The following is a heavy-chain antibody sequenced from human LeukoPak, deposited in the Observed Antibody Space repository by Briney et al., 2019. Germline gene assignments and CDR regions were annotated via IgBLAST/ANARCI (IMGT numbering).Heavy chain of an antibody. CDR2: IYSGGKV. J-gene: IGHJ4*02. CDR1: GFTVSSTY. D-gene: IGHD3-22*01. CDR3: AATMIVVAEQ. Sequence: GGSLRLSCAASGFTVSSTYMSWVRQTPGKGLEWVSVIYSGGKVYYIDSVKGRFTISRDTSKNTLYLQMNSLRAEDTAVYYCAATMIVVAEQWGQGTLVTVSS. V-gene: IGHV3-53*05.